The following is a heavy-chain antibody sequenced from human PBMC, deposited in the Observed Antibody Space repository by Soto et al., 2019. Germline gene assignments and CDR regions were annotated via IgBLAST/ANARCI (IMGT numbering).Heavy chain of an antibody. CDR2: ISFEGSKK. Sequence: QVQLVESGGGVVQPGRSLRLSCAASGFTFSGYGMHWVRQAPGKGLEWVAVISFEGSKKYYANSVEGRFTISRDNSKNTLLLQMTSLRAEDTAVYYCAKGGSSSARYFDTWGQGTLVTVSS. J-gene: IGHJ5*02. CDR3: AKGGSSSARYFDT. V-gene: IGHV3-30*18. D-gene: IGHD6-6*01. CDR1: GFTFSGYG.